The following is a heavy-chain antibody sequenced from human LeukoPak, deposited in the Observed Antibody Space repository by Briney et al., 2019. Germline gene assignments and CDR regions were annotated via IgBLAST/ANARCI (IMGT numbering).Heavy chain of an antibody. CDR3: ARDPRGTYDY. CDR1: GYSFTAAYN. J-gene: IGHJ4*02. V-gene: IGHV1-2*02. Sequence: ASLKVSCKASGYSFTAAYNIHWLRQAPGQGPEFMGWINPSSGDTRYAQKFQGRVTVTRDTVISTAHMELSSLTSDDTAVYYCARDPRGTYDYWGQGTLVTVSS. CDR2: INPSSGDT. D-gene: IGHD5-12*01.